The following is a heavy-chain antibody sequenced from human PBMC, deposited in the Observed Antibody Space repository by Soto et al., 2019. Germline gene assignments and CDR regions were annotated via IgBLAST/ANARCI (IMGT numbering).Heavy chain of an antibody. CDR2: IYHSGST. D-gene: IGHD6-13*01. CDR3: ARGDSSSWYGYYYYGMDV. Sequence: SETLSLTCAVSGGSISSSNWWSWVRQPRGKGLEWIGEIYHSGSTNYNPSLKSRVTISVDKSKNQFSLKLSSVTAADTAVYYCARGDSSSWYGYYYYGMDVWGQGTTVTVSS. J-gene: IGHJ6*02. V-gene: IGHV4-4*02. CDR1: GGSISSSNW.